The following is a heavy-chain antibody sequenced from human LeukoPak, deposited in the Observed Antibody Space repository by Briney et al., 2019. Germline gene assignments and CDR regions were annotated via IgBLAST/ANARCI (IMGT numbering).Heavy chain of an antibody. J-gene: IGHJ4*02. Sequence: GGSLRLSCAASGFTFSSHGMHWVRQAPGKGLEWVAVISYDGSNKYYADSVKGRFTISRDNSKNTLYLQMNSLRAEDTAVYYCARPQETTVTHFDYWGQGTLVTVSS. CDR1: GFTFSSHG. V-gene: IGHV3-30*03. D-gene: IGHD4-17*01. CDR2: ISYDGSNK. CDR3: ARPQETTVTHFDY.